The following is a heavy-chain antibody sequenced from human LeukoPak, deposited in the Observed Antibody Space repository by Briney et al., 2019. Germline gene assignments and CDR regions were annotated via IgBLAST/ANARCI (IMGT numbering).Heavy chain of an antibody. CDR1: GYTFTSYA. CDR2: INTNTGNP. CDR3: AREGGIAARRGGRLTY. D-gene: IGHD6-6*01. V-gene: IGHV7-4-1*02. Sequence: ASVKVSCKASGYTFTSYAMNWVRQAPGQGLEWMGWINTNTGNPTYAQGFTGRFVFSLDTSVSTAYLQISSLKAEDTAVYYCAREGGIAARRGGRLTYWGQGTLVTVSS. J-gene: IGHJ4*02.